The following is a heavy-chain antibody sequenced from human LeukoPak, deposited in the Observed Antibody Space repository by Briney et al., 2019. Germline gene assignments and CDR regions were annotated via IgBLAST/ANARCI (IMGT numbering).Heavy chain of an antibody. CDR2: IYTSGIT. J-gene: IGHJ4*02. CDR3: GRFTRSGDSVY. CDR1: GFTVSSNF. V-gene: IGHV3-66*01. D-gene: IGHD7-27*01. Sequence: GGSLRLSCAVSGFTVSSNFMSWVRQAPGKGPEWVSVIYTSGITYYADSVRGRFTISRDNAENSLYLQMNSLKAEDTAVYYCGRFTRSGDSVYWGQGTLVTVSS.